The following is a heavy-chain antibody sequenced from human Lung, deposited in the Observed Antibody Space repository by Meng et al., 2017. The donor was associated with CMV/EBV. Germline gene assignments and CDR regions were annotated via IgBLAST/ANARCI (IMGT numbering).Heavy chain of an antibody. J-gene: IGHJ4*02. CDR2: IYHSGST. Sequence: QVQLQEWGQGLGRPSGTLSLTCAVSGGSISSSNWWSWVRQPPGKGLEWIGEIYHSGSTNYNPSLKSRVTISVDKSKNQFSLKLSSVTAADTAVYYCARVVTALWGYYFDYWGQGTLVTVSS. D-gene: IGHD2-21*02. CDR1: GGSISSSNW. CDR3: ARVVTALWGYYFDY. V-gene: IGHV4-4*02.